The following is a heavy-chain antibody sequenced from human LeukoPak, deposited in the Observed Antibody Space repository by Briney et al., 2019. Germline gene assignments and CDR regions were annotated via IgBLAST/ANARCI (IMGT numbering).Heavy chain of an antibody. Sequence: SETLSLTCTVSGGSISISDYYWGWIRQRPGNGLEWIANIYYSGSTYYNPSLKSRVTISVDTSKNQFSLKLRSVTAADTAAYYCERHVVNRWNFPVTINYWGQGTLVTVSS. CDR1: GGSISISDYY. D-gene: IGHD5-12*01. J-gene: IGHJ4*02. CDR2: IYYSGST. CDR3: ERHVVNRWNFPVTINY. V-gene: IGHV4-39*01.